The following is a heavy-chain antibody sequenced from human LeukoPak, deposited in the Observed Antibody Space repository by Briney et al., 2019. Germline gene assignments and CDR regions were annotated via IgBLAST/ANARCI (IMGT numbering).Heavy chain of an antibody. CDR2: IYNDGDT. Sequence: SETLSLTCTVSGGPLSSSAYYWVWVRQSPGKRLQWIGSIYNDGDTYYNPSFESRVTIAIETSKNQFSLRLTSVTAADTAVYCCTSRGFRLPLDAFDVWGQGTRVAVSS. CDR3: TSRGFRLPLDAFDV. J-gene: IGHJ3*01. CDR1: GGPLSSSAYY. V-gene: IGHV4-39*01.